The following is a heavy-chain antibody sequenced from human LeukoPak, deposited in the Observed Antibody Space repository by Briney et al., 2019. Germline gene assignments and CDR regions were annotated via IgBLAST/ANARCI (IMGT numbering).Heavy chain of an antibody. D-gene: IGHD2-21*01. V-gene: IGHV3-48*03. J-gene: IGHJ4*02. CDR1: GFTFRTCE. CDR2: ISGSGTKI. Sequence: GGSLRLSCAASGFTFRTCEMIWVRQAPGKGLEWVSYISGSGTKIYYADSVKGRFTISRDNAKNSLYLQMNSLRVEDTAVYYCARESGLGVISPYSDFWGQGTLVTVSP. CDR3: ARESGLGVISPYSDF.